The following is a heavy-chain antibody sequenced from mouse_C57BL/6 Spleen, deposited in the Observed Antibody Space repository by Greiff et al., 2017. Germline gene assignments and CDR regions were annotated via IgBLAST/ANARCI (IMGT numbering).Heavy chain of an antibody. V-gene: IGHV3-6*01. CDR1: GYSITSGYY. D-gene: IGHD2-5*01. CDR3: AREGYSNPFAY. Sequence: EVKLQESGPGLVKPSQSLSLTCSVTGYSITSGYYWNWIRQFPGNKLEWMGYIRYDGSNNYNPSLKNRISITRDTSKNQFFLKLNSVTTEDTATYYCAREGYSNPFAYWGQGTLVTVSA. J-gene: IGHJ3*01. CDR2: IRYDGSN.